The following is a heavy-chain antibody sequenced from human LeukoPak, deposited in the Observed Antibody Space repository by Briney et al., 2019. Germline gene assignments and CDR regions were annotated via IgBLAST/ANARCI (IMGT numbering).Heavy chain of an antibody. Sequence: PGESLRLSCAASGVTLSSYWMTWVRQAPGKGLEWVANIEDDGRQKYYLESVKIRLTISRDNTKYSVFPQMSGLRPEDTAVYYCATGGARGWILWGQGTLVTVSS. V-gene: IGHV3-7*01. CDR2: IEDDGRQK. CDR1: GVTLSSYW. D-gene: IGHD3-22*01. J-gene: IGHJ4*02. CDR3: ATGGARGWIL.